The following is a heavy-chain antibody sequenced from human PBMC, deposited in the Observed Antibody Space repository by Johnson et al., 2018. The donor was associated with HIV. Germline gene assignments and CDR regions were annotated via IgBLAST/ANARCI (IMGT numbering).Heavy chain of an antibody. V-gene: IGHV3-30*02. D-gene: IGHD3-22*01. Sequence: QVQLVESGGGVVQPGGALRLSCAASGFSFSSYGMHWVRQAPGKGLEWVAFIRYDGSNDYADSVKGRFTISRDNAKNSLYLQMNSLRAEDTALYYCARGDYYYYDTSGQFIAGAFDIWGQGILVTVSS. CDR3: ARGDYYYYDTSGQFIAGAFDI. CDR1: GFSFSSYG. CDR2: IRYDGSN. J-gene: IGHJ3*02.